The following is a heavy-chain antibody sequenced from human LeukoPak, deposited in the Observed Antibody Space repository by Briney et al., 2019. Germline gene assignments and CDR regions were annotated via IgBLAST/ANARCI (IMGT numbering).Heavy chain of an antibody. D-gene: IGHD3-3*01. Sequence: SETLSLTCAVYGGSLNGHYWSWIRQPPGKGLEWIGEINHSGNTNYNPSLKSRVTISVDTSKNQFSLKLSSVTAADTAVYFCARRTKAIFGVVPYYYMDVWGEGSTVTVSS. CDR3: ARRTKAIFGVVPYYYMDV. J-gene: IGHJ6*03. V-gene: IGHV4-34*01. CDR1: GGSLNGHY. CDR2: INHSGNT.